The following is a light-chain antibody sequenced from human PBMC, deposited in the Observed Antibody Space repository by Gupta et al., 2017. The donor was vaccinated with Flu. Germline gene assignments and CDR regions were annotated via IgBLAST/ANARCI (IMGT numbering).Light chain of an antibody. CDR1: SSNIGDNY. Sequence: QSVLTQPPSVSAAPGQIVTISCSGSSSNIGDNYVSWHQQFPGTVPKLLIYETDKRPSGIPDRFSGSKSGTSATLDITGLQTGDEAIYYCATWDSSLRSVMFGGGTKLTVL. CDR3: ATWDSSLRSVM. CDR2: ETD. V-gene: IGLV1-51*02. J-gene: IGLJ3*02.